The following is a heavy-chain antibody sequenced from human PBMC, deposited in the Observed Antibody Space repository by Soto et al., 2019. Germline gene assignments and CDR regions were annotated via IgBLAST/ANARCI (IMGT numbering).Heavy chain of an antibody. CDR3: ARLPNKSPQN. V-gene: IGHV3-74*01. J-gene: IGHJ1*01. CDR2: ISTDASST. CDR1: GFTFSSYW. Sequence: EVQLVESGGGLVQPGGSLRLSCAASGFTFSSYWMHWVRQAPGKGLVWVSSISTDASSTSYADPVKGRFTISRDNAKNTLYLQMHSVRAEDTAVYYCARLPNKSPQNWGQGTLVIVSP.